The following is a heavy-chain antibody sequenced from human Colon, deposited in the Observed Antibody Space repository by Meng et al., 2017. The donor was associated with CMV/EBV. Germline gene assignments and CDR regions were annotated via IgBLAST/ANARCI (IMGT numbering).Heavy chain of an antibody. CDR3: ARQYVVAVGPGAPLYYFDY. CDR1: GFRFSSSQ. CDR2: IRNDGSTQ. Sequence: GGSLRLSCAASGFRFSSSQMHWVRQAPGKGLEWVSFIRNDGSTQHHAHFVRGRFSVSRDNSKNSVYLQLNSLSAEDTAMYYCARQYVVAVGPGAPLYYFDYWGQGALVTVSS. D-gene: IGHD2-21*01. V-gene: IGHV3-30*02. J-gene: IGHJ4*02.